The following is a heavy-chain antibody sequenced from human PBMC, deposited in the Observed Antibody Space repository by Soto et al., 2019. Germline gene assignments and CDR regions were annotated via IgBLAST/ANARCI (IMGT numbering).Heavy chain of an antibody. Sequence: ASVKVSCTASGYTFTGYYMHWVRQAPGQGLEWMGWINPNSGGTNYAQKFQGRVTMTRDTSISTAYMELSRLRSDDTAVYYCARVTDYGDYGYYYYGMDVWGQGTTVTVSS. D-gene: IGHD4-17*01. J-gene: IGHJ6*02. CDR1: GYTFTGYY. V-gene: IGHV1-2*02. CDR2: INPNSGGT. CDR3: ARVTDYGDYGYYYYGMDV.